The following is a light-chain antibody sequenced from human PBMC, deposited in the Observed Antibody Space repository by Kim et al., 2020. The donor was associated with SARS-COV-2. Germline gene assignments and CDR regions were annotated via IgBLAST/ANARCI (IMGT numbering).Light chain of an antibody. V-gene: IGLV1-40*01. CDR1: SSNIGAGYD. J-gene: IGLJ3*02. CDR3: QSYDSSLSGWV. Sequence: RVTLSCTGSSSNIGAGYDVHWYQPLPGTAPKLLIYGNSNRPSGVPDRFSGSKSGTSASLAITGLQAEDEADYYCQSYDSSLSGWVFGGGTQLTVL. CDR2: GNS.